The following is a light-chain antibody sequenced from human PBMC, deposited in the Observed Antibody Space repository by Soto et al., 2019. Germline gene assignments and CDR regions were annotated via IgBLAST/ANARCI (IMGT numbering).Light chain of an antibody. CDR2: EGN. CDR1: ALPKQYA. CDR3: CSYAGSSTVI. Sequence: LTQPPSVSVSPGQTARITCSGDALPKQYAYWYQQHPGRAPKLIIFEGNKRPSGVSNRFSGSKSGNTASLTISGLQAEDEADYHCCSYAGSSTVICGGGTKLTVL. J-gene: IGLJ2*01. V-gene: IGLV2-23*01.